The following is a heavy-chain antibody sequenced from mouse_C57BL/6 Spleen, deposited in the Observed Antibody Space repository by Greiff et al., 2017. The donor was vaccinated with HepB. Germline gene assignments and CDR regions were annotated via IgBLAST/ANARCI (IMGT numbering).Heavy chain of an antibody. CDR1: GFTFSSYA. J-gene: IGHJ2*01. CDR2: ISDGGSYT. CDR3: ARDRTSRGDYFDY. Sequence: VQLKESGGGLVKPGGSLKLSCAASGFTFSSYAMSWVRQTPEKRLEWVATISDGGSYTYYPDNVKGRCTISRDNAKNNLYLQMSHLKSEDTAMYYCARDRTSRGDYFDYWGQGTTLTVSS. D-gene: IGHD2-13*01. V-gene: IGHV5-4*01.